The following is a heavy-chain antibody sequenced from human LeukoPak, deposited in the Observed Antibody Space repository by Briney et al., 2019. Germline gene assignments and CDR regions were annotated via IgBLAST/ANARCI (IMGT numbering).Heavy chain of an antibody. Sequence: SVKVSCKASGYTFTGYYMHWVRQAPGQGLEWGGGIIPIFGTANHAQKLQGRVTITADESTSTAYMELSSLRSEDTAVYYCARAKRRYYYDSSGYDPFDYWGQGTLVTVSS. V-gene: IGHV1-69*13. CDR2: IIPIFGTA. D-gene: IGHD3-22*01. CDR3: ARAKRRYYYDSSGYDPFDY. CDR1: GYTFTGYY. J-gene: IGHJ4*02.